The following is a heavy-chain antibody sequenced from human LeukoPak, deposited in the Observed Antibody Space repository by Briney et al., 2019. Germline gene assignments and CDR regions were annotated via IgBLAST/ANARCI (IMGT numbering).Heavy chain of an antibody. Sequence: SETLSLTCIVSGGSISSSSYYWGWIRQPPGKGLEWIGSIYYSGSTYYNPSLKSRVTISVDTSKNQFSLKLSSVTAADTAVYYCVRDGAIGRIYYFDYWGQGTLVTVSS. V-gene: IGHV4-39*07. D-gene: IGHD1-26*01. J-gene: IGHJ4*02. CDR3: VRDGAIGRIYYFDY. CDR1: GGSISSSSYY. CDR2: IYYSGST.